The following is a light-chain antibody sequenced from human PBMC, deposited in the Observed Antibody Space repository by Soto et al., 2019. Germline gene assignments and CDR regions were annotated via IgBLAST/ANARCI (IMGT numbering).Light chain of an antibody. CDR3: QHYKHYTESA. CDR1: QSISTW. V-gene: IGKV1-5*03. CDR2: KAS. J-gene: IGKJ2*01. Sequence: DIQMTQSPSTLSASVGDRVTITCRASQSISTWLAWYQQKPGKAPKVLVHKASSLENGVPSRFSGTGSETDFTLTISSLQPDDFATAYCQHYKHYTESAFGQGTKLEIK.